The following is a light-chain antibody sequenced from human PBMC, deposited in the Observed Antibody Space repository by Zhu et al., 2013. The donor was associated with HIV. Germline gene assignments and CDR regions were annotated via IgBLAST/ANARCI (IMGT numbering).Light chain of an antibody. Sequence: DIQMTQSPSTLSASVGDRVTITCRASQSISSWLAWYQQKPGKAPKLLIYKASSLESGVPSRFSGRGSGTELTLTISSLQPDDFATYYCQQSNTYTFGQGTKLEIK. CDR2: KAS. CDR1: QSISSW. J-gene: IGKJ2*01. CDR3: QQSNTYT. V-gene: IGKV1-5*03.